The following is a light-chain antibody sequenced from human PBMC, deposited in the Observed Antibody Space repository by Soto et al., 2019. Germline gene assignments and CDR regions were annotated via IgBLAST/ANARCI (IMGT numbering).Light chain of an antibody. CDR3: QQHSNWQRT. Sequence: EIVLTQSPATLSLSPGERVTLSCRASQSVSSYLAWYQQKPGQAPRLLIYDASNMDTGIPARFSGSGSGTEFTLTISSLEPEDFAVYYCQQHSNWQRTFGQGTKVEIK. V-gene: IGKV3-11*01. CDR2: DAS. J-gene: IGKJ1*01. CDR1: QSVSSY.